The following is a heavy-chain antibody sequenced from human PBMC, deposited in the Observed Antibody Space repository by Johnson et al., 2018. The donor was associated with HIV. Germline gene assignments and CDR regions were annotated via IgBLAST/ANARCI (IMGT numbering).Heavy chain of an antibody. J-gene: IGHJ3*02. CDR2: ISYDGSNK. D-gene: IGHD6-6*01. CDR3: ARDRGDYYSSSSGGLDAFDI. Sequence: VQVVESGGGVVQPGRSLRLSCAASGFTFSSYAMHWVRQAPGKGLEWVAVISYDGSNKYYADSVKGRFTISSDNSKNTLYLQMNSLRAEDTAVYYCARDRGDYYSSSSGGLDAFDIWGQGTMVTVSS. CDR1: GFTFSSYA. V-gene: IGHV3-30*04.